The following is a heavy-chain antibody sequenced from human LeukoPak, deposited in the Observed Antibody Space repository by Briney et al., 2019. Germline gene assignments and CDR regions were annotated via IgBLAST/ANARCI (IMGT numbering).Heavy chain of an antibody. Sequence: KPSETLSLTCVVFGYSINSGYHWGWIRQPPGRGLEWIGSIHRSGSTYYNPSLKGRVTISVDTSKNHFSLRLSSVTAADTAVYYCARQNWHFDFWGQGTLVTVSS. J-gene: IGHJ4*02. CDR1: GYSINSGYH. V-gene: IGHV4-38-2*01. CDR2: IHRSGST. D-gene: IGHD1-1*01. CDR3: ARQNWHFDF.